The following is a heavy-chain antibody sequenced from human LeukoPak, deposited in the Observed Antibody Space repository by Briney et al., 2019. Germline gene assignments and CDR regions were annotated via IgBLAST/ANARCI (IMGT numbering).Heavy chain of an antibody. CDR2: IKQDGGET. Sequence: GGSLRLSCAASGFIFSTYWMMWARQAPGKGLEWVANIKQDGGETFYVDSVKGRFTISRDNAKNSLYLQMNSLRAEDTAVYYCAREDHSNYNYWGQGTLVTVSS. CDR3: AREDHSNYNY. D-gene: IGHD4-11*01. V-gene: IGHV3-7*01. CDR1: GFIFSTYW. J-gene: IGHJ4*02.